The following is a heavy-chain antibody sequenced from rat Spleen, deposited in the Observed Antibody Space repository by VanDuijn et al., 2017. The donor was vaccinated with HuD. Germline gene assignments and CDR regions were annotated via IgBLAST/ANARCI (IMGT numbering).Heavy chain of an antibody. CDR3: ARHYDR. V-gene: IGHV5-25*01. D-gene: IGHD1-11*01. CDR1: GFTFSNYD. J-gene: IGHJ2*01. Sequence: EVQLVESGGGLVQPGRSLKLSCAASGFTFSNYDMAWVRQAPAKGLEWIASISTGGGNSYYRDSVKGRFTISRDNAKSTLYLQMNSLRSEDTATYYCARHYDRWGQGVMVTVSS. CDR2: ISTGGGNS.